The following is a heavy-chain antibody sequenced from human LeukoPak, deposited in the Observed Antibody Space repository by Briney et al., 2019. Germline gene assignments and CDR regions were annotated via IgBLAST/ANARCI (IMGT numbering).Heavy chain of an antibody. CDR1: GFTFSSFA. Sequence: SGGSLRLSCAASGFTFSSFAMNWVRQAPVKGLEWVSGISDSGVSTYYADSVKGRFTISRDNSKNTLYLQMNSLRAEDTAVYYCAKDRYDSGWRLNDYWGQGTLVTVSS. CDR3: AKDRYDSGWRLNDY. V-gene: IGHV3-23*01. D-gene: IGHD6-19*01. J-gene: IGHJ4*02. CDR2: ISDSGVST.